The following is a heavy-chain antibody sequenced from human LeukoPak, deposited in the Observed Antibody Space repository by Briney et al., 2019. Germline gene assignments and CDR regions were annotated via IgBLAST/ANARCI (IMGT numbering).Heavy chain of an antibody. CDR2: INPNSGGT. V-gene: IGHV1-2*02. J-gene: IGHJ3*02. CDR1: GYTFTGYY. CDR3: ASAESRWYSITMIGGAFDI. Sequence: AASVKVSCEASGYTFTGYYMHWVRQAPGQGLEWMGWINPNSGGTNYAQKFQGRVTMTRDTSISTAYMELSRLRSDDTAVYYCASAESRWYSITMIGGAFDIWGQGTMVTVSS. D-gene: IGHD3-22*01.